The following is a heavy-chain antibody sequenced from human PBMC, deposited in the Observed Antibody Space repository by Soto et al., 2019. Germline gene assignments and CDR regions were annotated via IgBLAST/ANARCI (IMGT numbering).Heavy chain of an antibody. J-gene: IGHJ5*02. CDR3: ARDRGIAAAGTFSGPFDP. Sequence: SETLSLTCTVSGGSISSYYWSWIRQPPGKGLEWIGYIYYSGSTNYNPSLKSRVTISVDASKNQFSLKLSSVTAADTAVYYCARDRGIAAAGTFSGPFDPWGQGTLVTVSS. CDR1: GGSISSYY. D-gene: IGHD6-13*01. CDR2: IYYSGST. V-gene: IGHV4-59*01.